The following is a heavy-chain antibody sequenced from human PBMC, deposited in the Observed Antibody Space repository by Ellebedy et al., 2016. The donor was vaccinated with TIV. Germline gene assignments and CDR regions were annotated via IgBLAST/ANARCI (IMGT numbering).Heavy chain of an antibody. J-gene: IGHJ3*02. CDR1: GGSISNYY. V-gene: IGHV4-59*01. Sequence: SETLSLTXTVSGGSISNYYWNWIRQPPGKGLEWIGYIYYSGTTNYNPSLKSRVTISVDTSKNQFSLKLSSVTAADTAVYYCARGLPDEEAFDIWGQGTMVTVSS. CDR2: IYYSGTT. CDR3: ARGLPDEEAFDI.